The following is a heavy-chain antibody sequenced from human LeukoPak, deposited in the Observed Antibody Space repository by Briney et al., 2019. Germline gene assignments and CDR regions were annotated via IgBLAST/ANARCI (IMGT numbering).Heavy chain of an antibody. V-gene: IGHV3-7*01. CDR1: GFSLSSYW. Sequence: GGSLRLSCVASGFSLSSYWMDWVRQAPGKGLEWVANIKYDGSLKFYVDSVKGRFTISRDNAKNSLYLEMNSLRADDTAVYFCASSHDSSGNDWGQGTMVTVSS. CDR3: ASSHDSSGND. CDR2: IKYDGSLK. D-gene: IGHD3-22*01. J-gene: IGHJ4*02.